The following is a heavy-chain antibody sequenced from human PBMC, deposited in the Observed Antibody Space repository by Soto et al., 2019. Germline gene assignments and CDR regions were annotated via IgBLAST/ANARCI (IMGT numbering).Heavy chain of an antibody. Sequence: QVQLVESGGGVVQPGRSLRLSCAASGFTFSSYGMHWVRQAPGKGLEWVAVISYDGSNKYYADSVKGRFTISRDNSKNTLYLQMNSLRAEDTAVYYCAKENGGIEYSSSSGEFDLWGRGTLVTVSS. D-gene: IGHD6-6*01. CDR3: AKENGGIEYSSSSGEFDL. V-gene: IGHV3-30*18. CDR2: ISYDGSNK. J-gene: IGHJ2*01. CDR1: GFTFSSYG.